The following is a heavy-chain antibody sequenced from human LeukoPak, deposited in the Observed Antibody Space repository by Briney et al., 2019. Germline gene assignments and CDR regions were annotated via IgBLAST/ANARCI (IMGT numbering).Heavy chain of an antibody. D-gene: IGHD3-16*01. CDR3: ARTGVVRVMRLNYFDS. J-gene: IGHJ4*02. CDR1: GLSLSTIGAG. V-gene: IGHV2-5*02. Sequence: GSGPTLVNPTQTLTLTCTFSGLSLSTIGAGVGWICQPPGKALEWLSVIYWDDDRRYRPSLKTRLTITKDSPKDQVVLTMTDMDPVDTGTHFCARTGVVRVMRLNYFDSWGQGTLVTVSS. CDR2: IYWDDDR.